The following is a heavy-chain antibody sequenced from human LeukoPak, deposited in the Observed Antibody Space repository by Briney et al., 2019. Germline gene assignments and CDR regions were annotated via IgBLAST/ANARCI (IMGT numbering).Heavy chain of an antibody. CDR1: GGSISSGGYY. Sequence: SETRSLTCTVSGGSISSGGYYWSWIRQHPGKGLEWIGYIYYSGSTYYNPSLKSRVTISVDTSKNQFSLKLSSVTAADTAVYYCARGGPPYYDYVWGSYRLSWFDPWGQGTLVTVSS. CDR3: ARGGPPYYDYVWGSYRLSWFDP. V-gene: IGHV4-31*03. D-gene: IGHD3-16*02. J-gene: IGHJ5*02. CDR2: IYYSGST.